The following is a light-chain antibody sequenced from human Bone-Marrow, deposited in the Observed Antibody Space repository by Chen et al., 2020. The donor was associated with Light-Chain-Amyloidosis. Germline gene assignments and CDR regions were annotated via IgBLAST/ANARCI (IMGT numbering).Light chain of an antibody. CDR3: QVWDRSSDRPV. J-gene: IGLJ3*02. CDR1: NIGSTS. CDR2: DDS. V-gene: IGLV3-21*02. Sequence: SYVLTQPSSVSVAPGQTATIACGGNNIGSTSVHWYQQTPGQAPLLVVYDDSDRPSGIPVRLSCDNSGNTATRTIGRVAAGDETDYDGQVWDRSSDRPVFGGGTKMSVI.